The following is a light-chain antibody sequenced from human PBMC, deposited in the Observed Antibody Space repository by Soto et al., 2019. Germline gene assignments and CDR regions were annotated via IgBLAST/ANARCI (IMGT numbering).Light chain of an antibody. CDR2: GNS. Sequence: QSVLTQPPSVSGAPVQRVTISCTGSSSNIGAGYDVHWYQQLPGTAPKLLIYGNSNRPSGVPDRFSGSKSGTSASLAITGLQAEDEADYYCQSYDSSNYVFGTGTKLTVL. V-gene: IGLV1-40*01. CDR1: SSNIGAGYD. CDR3: QSYDSSNYV. J-gene: IGLJ1*01.